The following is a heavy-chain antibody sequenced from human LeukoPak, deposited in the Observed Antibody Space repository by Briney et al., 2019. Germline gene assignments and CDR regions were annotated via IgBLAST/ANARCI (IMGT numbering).Heavy chain of an antibody. CDR3: ARAPLYSSSWFIFDY. CDR1: GFTFDGYA. Sequence: QPGRSLRLSCAASGFTFDGYAMHWVQQAPGKGLEWVSGISWNSGSIGYADSVKGRFTISRDNAKNSLYLQMNSLRAEDTAVYYCARAPLYSSSWFIFDYWGQGTLVTASS. V-gene: IGHV3-9*01. J-gene: IGHJ4*02. D-gene: IGHD6-13*01. CDR2: ISWNSGSI.